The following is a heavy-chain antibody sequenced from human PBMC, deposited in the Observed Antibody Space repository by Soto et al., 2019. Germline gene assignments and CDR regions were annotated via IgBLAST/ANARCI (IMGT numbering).Heavy chain of an antibody. D-gene: IGHD3-10*01. CDR2: INAGNGNT. CDR3: ARDLYGSGSYVFDP. Sequence: QVQLVQSGAEEKKPGASVKVSCKASGYTFTSYAMHWVRQAPGQRLEWMGWINAGNGNTKYSQKFQGRVTITRDTSGSTAYRELSSLRYEDTAVYYCARDLYGSGSYVFDPWGQGTLVTVSS. CDR1: GYTFTSYA. V-gene: IGHV1-3*05. J-gene: IGHJ5*02.